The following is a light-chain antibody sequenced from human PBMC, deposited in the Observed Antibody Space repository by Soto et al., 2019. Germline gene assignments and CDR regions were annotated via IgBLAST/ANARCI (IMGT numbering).Light chain of an antibody. J-gene: IGKJ1*01. CDR1: QSVRFT. CDR2: GAS. Sequence: EIVLAQSPATVSVSPGESATLSCRASQSVRFTLAWYQQKPGQAPRLLIYGASSRATGIPDRFSGSGSGTDFTLTISRLEPEDFAVYYCQQYGSSPRTFGQGTKVDIK. V-gene: IGKV3-20*01. CDR3: QQYGSSPRT.